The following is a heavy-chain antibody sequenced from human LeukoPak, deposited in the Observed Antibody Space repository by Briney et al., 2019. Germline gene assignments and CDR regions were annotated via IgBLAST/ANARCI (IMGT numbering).Heavy chain of an antibody. CDR1: ISGVS. D-gene: IGHD1-14*01. V-gene: IGHV2-5*01. Sequence: ISGVSVDWIRQSPGNALEWLALIYGNDDYSDSPSLNSRLKISKDTSKNQAVLTLTNMDPVDTGTYFSVHSPPSEPGGGRCFDPWGQGTLVTVSS. CDR3: VHSPPSEPGGGRCFDP. CDR2: IYGNDDY. J-gene: IGHJ5*02.